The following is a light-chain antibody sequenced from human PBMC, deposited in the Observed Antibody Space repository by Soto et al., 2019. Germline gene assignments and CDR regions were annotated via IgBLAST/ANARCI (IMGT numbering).Light chain of an antibody. CDR1: QSVSSY. Sequence: EIVLTQSPATLSLSPGERATLSCRASQSVSSYLAWYQQKPGQAPRLLISDASNQATGIPARFSGSGSGTDFTLTISSLEPEDCAVYYCQQRSNWQLTFGGGTKVEIK. V-gene: IGKV3-11*01. J-gene: IGKJ4*01. CDR2: DAS. CDR3: QQRSNWQLT.